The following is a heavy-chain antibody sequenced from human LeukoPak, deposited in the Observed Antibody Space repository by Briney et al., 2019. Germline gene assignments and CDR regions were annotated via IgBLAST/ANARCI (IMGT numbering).Heavy chain of an antibody. CDR1: GFTFSSYG. V-gene: IGHV3-7*01. D-gene: IGHD3-22*01. CDR3: ARDRTPMYYYDSSGYHDY. CDR2: IKQDGSEK. Sequence: PGGSLRLFCAASGFTFSSYGMSWVRQAPGKGLEWVANIKQDGSEKYYVDSVKGRFTISRDNAKNSLYLQMNSLRAEDTAVYYCARDRTPMYYYDSSGYHDYWGQGTLVTVSS. J-gene: IGHJ4*02.